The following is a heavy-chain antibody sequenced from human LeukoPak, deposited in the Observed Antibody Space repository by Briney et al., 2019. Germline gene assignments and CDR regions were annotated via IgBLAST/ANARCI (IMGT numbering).Heavy chain of an antibody. CDR2: ISSSSSYI. J-gene: IGHJ6*03. CDR3: GKDPGHSVRGYYMDV. CDR1: GFTFTTYS. Sequence: GGSLRLSCAASGFTFTTYSMNWVRQSPGKGLEWVSSISSSSSYIYYADSVKGRFTISRDNAKNSLYLQMNSLRGEDTAFFYCGKDPGHSVRGYYMDVWGKGTTVIVSS. D-gene: IGHD2-15*01. V-gene: IGHV3-21*01.